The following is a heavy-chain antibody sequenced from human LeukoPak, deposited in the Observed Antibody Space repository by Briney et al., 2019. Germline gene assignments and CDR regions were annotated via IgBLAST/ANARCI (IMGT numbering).Heavy chain of an antibody. J-gene: IGHJ4*02. Sequence: GGSLRLSCAASGFTFSSYWMSWVRQAPGKGLEWVANIKQDGSEKYYVDSVKGRFTISRDNAKNSLYLQMNSLRAEDTAVYYCARDITIFGVAPSFDYWGQGTLVTVSS. CDR1: GFTFSSYW. D-gene: IGHD3-3*01. CDR3: ARDITIFGVAPSFDY. V-gene: IGHV3-7*01. CDR2: IKQDGSEK.